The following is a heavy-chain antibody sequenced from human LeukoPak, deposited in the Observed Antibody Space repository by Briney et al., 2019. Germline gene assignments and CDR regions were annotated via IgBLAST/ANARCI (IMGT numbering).Heavy chain of an antibody. Sequence: GGSLRLSCAASGFTFSSHAMSWVRQAPGKGLEWVSAISGSGGSTYYADSVKGRFAISRDNSKNTLYLQMNSLRAEDTAVYYCAKAHYYDSSGYFDYWGQGTLVTVSS. V-gene: IGHV3-23*01. CDR3: AKAHYYDSSGYFDY. D-gene: IGHD3-22*01. CDR2: ISGSGGST. J-gene: IGHJ4*02. CDR1: GFTFSSHA.